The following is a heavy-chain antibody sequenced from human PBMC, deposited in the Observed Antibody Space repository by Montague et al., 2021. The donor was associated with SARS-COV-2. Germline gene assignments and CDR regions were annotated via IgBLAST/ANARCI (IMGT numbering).Heavy chain of an antibody. CDR1: GSTFDDYG. J-gene: IGHJ4*02. V-gene: IGHV3-20*03. D-gene: IGHD1-14*01. CDR3: VRGFRNGPFDV. Sequence: SLRLSFAASGSTFDDYGMSWVRQGPGKGLEWVSGITRNGDSTDFADSVKGRFTISRDNAKNSLYLQMNSLRAEDTALYYCVRGFRNGPFDVWGQGTLVSVSS. CDR2: ITRNGDST.